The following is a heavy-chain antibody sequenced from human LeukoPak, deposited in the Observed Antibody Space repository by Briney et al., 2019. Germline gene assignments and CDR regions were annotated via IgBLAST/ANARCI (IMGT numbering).Heavy chain of an antibody. D-gene: IGHD5-18*01. V-gene: IGHV1-2*02. Sequence: GASVKVSRKASGYTFTGYYMHWVRQAPGQGLEWMGWINPNSGGTNYAQKFQGRVTMTRDTSISTAYMELSRLRSDDTAVYYCASFKWIQLWENAFDIWGQGTMVTVSS. CDR3: ASFKWIQLWENAFDI. CDR1: GYTFTGYY. J-gene: IGHJ3*02. CDR2: INPNSGGT.